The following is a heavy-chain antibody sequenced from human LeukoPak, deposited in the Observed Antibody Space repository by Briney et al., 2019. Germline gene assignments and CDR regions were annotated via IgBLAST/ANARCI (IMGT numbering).Heavy chain of an antibody. CDR1: GYTLTELS. D-gene: IGHD6-13*01. J-gene: IGHJ6*02. CDR3: ATEAAGTKYYGMDV. Sequence: ASVKVSCKVSGYTLTELSMHWVRQAPGKGLEWMGGFDPEDGGTIYAQKFQGRVTMTEDTSTDTAYMELSSLRSEDTAVYYCATEAAGTKYYGMDVWGQGTTVTVSS. CDR2: FDPEDGGT. V-gene: IGHV1-24*01.